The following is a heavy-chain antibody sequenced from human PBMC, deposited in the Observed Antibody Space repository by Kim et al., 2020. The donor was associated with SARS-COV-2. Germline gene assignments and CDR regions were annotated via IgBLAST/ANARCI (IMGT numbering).Heavy chain of an antibody. J-gene: IGHJ4*02. CDR2: IYWNGGST. Sequence: GGSLRLSCAASGFTFDDYGMSWVRQAPGKGLEWVAGIYWNGGSTGYADSVKGRFTISRDNAKNSLYLQMNSLRPEDTALYYCARDVGDYGDRLFDSWGQGTLVTVSS. CDR3: ARDVGDYGDRLFDS. D-gene: IGHD4-17*01. CDR1: GFTFDDYG. V-gene: IGHV3-20*04.